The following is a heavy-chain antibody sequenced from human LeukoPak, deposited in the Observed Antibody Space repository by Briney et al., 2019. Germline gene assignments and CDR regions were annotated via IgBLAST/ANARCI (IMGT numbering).Heavy chain of an antibody. CDR1: GGSTSSYY. CDR3: AGYCSGGSCYSNWFDP. J-gene: IGHJ5*02. Sequence: SETLSLTCTVSGGSTSSYYWSWIRQPPGKGLEWIGYIYYSGSTNYNPSLKSRVTISVDTSKNQFSLKLSSVTAADTAVYYCAGYCSGGSCYSNWFDPWGQGTLVTVSS. CDR2: IYYSGST. V-gene: IGHV4-59*01. D-gene: IGHD2-15*01.